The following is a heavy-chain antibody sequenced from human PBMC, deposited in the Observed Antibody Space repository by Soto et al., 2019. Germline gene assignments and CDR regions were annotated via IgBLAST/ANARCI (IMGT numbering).Heavy chain of an antibody. V-gene: IGHV1-69*01. J-gene: IGHJ6*02. CDR1: GGTFSSYA. CDR2: IIAIFGTA. D-gene: IGHD4-4*01. CDR3: ARCGDYSNQYYYYGMDV. Sequence: QVQLVQSGAEVKKPGSSVKVSCKASGGTFSSYAISWVRQAPGQGLEWMGGIIAIFGTANYAQKFQGRVTITADESTSTAYMELSSLRSEDTAVYYCARCGDYSNQYYYYGMDVWGQGTTVTVSS.